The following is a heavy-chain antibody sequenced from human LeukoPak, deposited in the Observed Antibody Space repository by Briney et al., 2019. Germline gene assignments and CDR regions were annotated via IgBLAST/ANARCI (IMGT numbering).Heavy chain of an antibody. Sequence: SETLSLTCTVSGGSISAYYWSWIRQPPGKGLEWIGSIFYTGTTHYNPPLKSRVTISVDTSKNQFSLKVNSVTAADTAVYYCARRDRTEAAGYDYWGQGTLVTVSS. CDR3: ARRDRTEAAGYDY. J-gene: IGHJ4*02. CDR2: IFYTGTT. V-gene: IGHV4-59*05. CDR1: GGSISAYY. D-gene: IGHD6-13*01.